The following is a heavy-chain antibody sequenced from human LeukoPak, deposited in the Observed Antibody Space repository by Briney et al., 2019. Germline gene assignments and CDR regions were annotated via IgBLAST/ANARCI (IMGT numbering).Heavy chain of an antibody. CDR1: GDSISSNSYS. D-gene: IGHD4-11*01. V-gene: IGHV4-61*02. CDR2: IYPSGIT. CDR3: AAYREHYSHLPHAFDI. J-gene: IGHJ3*02. Sequence: SETLSLTCTVSGDSISSNSYSWSWIRQAAGKGLEWIGRIYPSGITHYNPALNSRVTMPMDMSKNQFSLKLTSATAADTAVYYCAAYREHYSHLPHAFDIWGQGTMVTVSS.